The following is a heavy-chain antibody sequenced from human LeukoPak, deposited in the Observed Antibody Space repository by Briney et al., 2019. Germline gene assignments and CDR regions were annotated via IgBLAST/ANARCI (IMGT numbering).Heavy chain of an antibody. V-gene: IGHV1-18*01. Sequence: ASVKVSCKASGYTFTSYGISWVQQAPGQGLEWMGWITTYNGNTNYAQNLQGRVTMTTDTSTSTAYMELRSLRSDDTAVYYCARGDYYDSSGYSDASLFDYWGQGTLVTVSS. D-gene: IGHD3-22*01. J-gene: IGHJ4*02. CDR3: ARGDYYDSSGYSDASLFDY. CDR2: ITTYNGNT. CDR1: GYTFTSYG.